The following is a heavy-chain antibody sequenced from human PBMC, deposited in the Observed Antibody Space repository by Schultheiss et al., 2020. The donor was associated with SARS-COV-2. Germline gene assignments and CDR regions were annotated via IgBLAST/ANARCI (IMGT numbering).Heavy chain of an antibody. J-gene: IGHJ6*02. D-gene: IGHD2-2*01. CDR3: AKAPGYCSSTSCSIYYYYGMDV. Sequence: GGSLRLSCAASGFTFSSYAMSWVRQAPGKGLEWVSGISWNSGSIGYADSVKGRFTISRDNAKNSLYLQMNSLRAEDTALYYCAKAPGYCSSTSCSIYYYYGMDVWGQGTTVTVSS. V-gene: IGHV3-9*01. CDR2: ISWNSGSI. CDR1: GFTFSSYA.